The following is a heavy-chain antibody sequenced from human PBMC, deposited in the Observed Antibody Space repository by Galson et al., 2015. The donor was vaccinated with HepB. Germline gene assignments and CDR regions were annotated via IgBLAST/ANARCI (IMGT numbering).Heavy chain of an antibody. D-gene: IGHD6-19*01. CDR2: ISSSSSYI. CDR1: GFTFSTYS. Sequence: SLRLSCAASGFTFSTYSINWVRQAPGKGLEWVSSISSSSSYIYYTDSVKGRFTISRDNAKNSLYLQMNSLRAEDTAVYYCARLGLAVAAFDYWGQGTLVTVSS. J-gene: IGHJ4*02. CDR3: ARLGLAVAAFDY. V-gene: IGHV3-21*01.